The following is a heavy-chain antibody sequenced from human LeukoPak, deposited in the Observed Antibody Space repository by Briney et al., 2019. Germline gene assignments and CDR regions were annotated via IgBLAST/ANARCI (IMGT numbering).Heavy chain of an antibody. CDR2: IKPDGSEK. J-gene: IGHJ3*02. Sequence: QPGGSLRLSCAASGFTFSTYWMGWVRQAPGKGLEWVAKIKPDGSEKDHVDSVKGRFTISRDNSKNTLYLQMNSLRAEDTAVYYCARTIVVVPAAIRPGWDAFDIWGQGTMVTVSS. CDR1: GFTFSTYW. V-gene: IGHV3-7*01. D-gene: IGHD2-2*01. CDR3: ARTIVVVPAAIRPGWDAFDI.